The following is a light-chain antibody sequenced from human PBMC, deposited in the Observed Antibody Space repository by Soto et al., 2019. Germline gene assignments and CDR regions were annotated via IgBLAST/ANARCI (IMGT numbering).Light chain of an antibody. V-gene: IGLV1-40*01. J-gene: IGLJ3*02. CDR2: EDI. CDR3: QSYDSSRSGGV. CDR1: SSNIGARYE. Sequence: QSVLTQPPSVSGAPGQTVTISCTGSSSNIGARYEVHWYQQLPGTAPKLLIYEDIKRPSGIPDRFSGSKSGASASLAITGLLSEDEAEYYCQSYDSSRSGGVFGGGTKLTVL.